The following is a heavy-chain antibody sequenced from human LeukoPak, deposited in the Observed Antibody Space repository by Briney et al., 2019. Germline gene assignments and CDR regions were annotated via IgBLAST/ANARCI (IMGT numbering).Heavy chain of an antibody. Sequence: GGSLRLSCTASGFTFWTFAMIWVREAPGKGREWVSAIRAGGDTTVYADAVRGRFTISRDNSNNALYLQMNELRADNTAVYYCARDPDGDYIGSFDFWGQGTMVTASS. CDR1: GFTFWTFA. J-gene: IGHJ3*01. D-gene: IGHD4-17*01. V-gene: IGHV3-23*01. CDR3: ARDPDGDYIGSFDF. CDR2: IRAGGDTT.